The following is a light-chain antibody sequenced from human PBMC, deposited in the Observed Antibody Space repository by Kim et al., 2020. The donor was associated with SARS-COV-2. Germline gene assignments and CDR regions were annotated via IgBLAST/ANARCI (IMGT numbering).Light chain of an antibody. V-gene: IGLV3-19*01. Sequence: SSELTQDPAVSVALGQTVRITCQGDSLRSYYASWYQQKPGQAPVLVIYGKNNRPSGIPDRFSGSSSGNTASLPITGAQAEDEADYYCNSRDSSGNHLEFG. CDR2: GKN. CDR3: NSRDSSGNHLE. J-gene: IGLJ2*01. CDR1: SLRSYY.